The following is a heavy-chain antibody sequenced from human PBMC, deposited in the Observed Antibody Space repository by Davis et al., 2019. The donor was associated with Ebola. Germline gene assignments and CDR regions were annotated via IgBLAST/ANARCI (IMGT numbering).Heavy chain of an antibody. Sequence: TLSLTCTVSGGSISSYYWSWIRQPPGKGLEWIGYIYYSGSTNYNPSLKSRVTISVDTSKNQFSLKLSSVTAADTAVYYCARLLGSTASKYYYGMDVWGQGTTVTVSS. J-gene: IGHJ6*02. CDR3: ARLLGSTASKYYYGMDV. CDR1: GGSISSYY. CDR2: IYYSGST. D-gene: IGHD3-16*01. V-gene: IGHV4-59*08.